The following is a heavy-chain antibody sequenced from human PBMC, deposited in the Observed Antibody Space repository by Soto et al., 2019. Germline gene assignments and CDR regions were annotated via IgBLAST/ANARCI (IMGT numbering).Heavy chain of an antibody. CDR2: IYYSGST. V-gene: IGHV4-39*01. CDR3: ARHTPVTMIVGWGFYH. J-gene: IGHJ4*02. D-gene: IGHD3-22*01. Sequence: QLQLQESGPGLVKPSETLSLTCTVSGGSISSSSYYWGWIRQPPGKGLEWIGSIYYSGSTYYKPSLKSRVTISVDTSKNQYAPKLSSGTAADTAVYYCARHTPVTMIVGWGFYHWGQGTLVTVSS. CDR1: GGSISSSSYY.